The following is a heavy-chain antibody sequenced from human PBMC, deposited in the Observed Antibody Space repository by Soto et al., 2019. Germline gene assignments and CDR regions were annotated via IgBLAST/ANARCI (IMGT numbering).Heavy chain of an antibody. CDR2: IYYSGST. V-gene: IGHV4-39*01. J-gene: IGHJ5*02. D-gene: IGHD3-22*01. CDR3: ARLPYYYDSSGRYNWFDP. Sequence: SETLSLTCTVSGGSISSSSYYWGWIRQPPGKGLEWIGSIYYSGSTYYNPSLKSRVTISVDTSKNQFSLKLSSVTAADTAVYYCARLPYYYDSSGRYNWFDPWGQGTLVTVSS. CDR1: GGSISSSSYY.